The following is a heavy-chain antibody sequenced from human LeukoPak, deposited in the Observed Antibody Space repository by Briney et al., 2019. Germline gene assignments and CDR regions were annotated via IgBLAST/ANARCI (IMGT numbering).Heavy chain of an antibody. CDR3: ASPPTRECSSISCPLSY. CDR2: IYPGDSDT. J-gene: IGHJ4*02. D-gene: IGHD2-2*01. CDR1: GYSFTSYW. V-gene: IGHV5-51*01. Sequence: RGESLQISCKGSGYSFTSYWIAWVRQMPGKGLEWMGIIYPGDSDTRYSPSFQGQVTISVDKSVSAAYLQWSSLKASDTAMYYCASPPTRECSSISCPLSYWGQGTLVTVSS.